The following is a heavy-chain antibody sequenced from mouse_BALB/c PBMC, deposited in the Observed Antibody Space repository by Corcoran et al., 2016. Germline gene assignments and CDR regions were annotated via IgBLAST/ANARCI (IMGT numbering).Heavy chain of an antibody. CDR3: ASEPSAMYY. CDR1: GYTFTNNG. J-gene: IGHJ4*01. CDR2: INTYTGES. Sequence: QTQLVQSGPELKKPGETVKISCKASGYTFTNNGRNWAKQAPGKGLKWMGWINTYTGESTYADDFKGRFAFSLATSASTAYLQIKNLKNEDTATYFCASEPSAMYYWGQGTSVTVSS. V-gene: IGHV9-3-1*01.